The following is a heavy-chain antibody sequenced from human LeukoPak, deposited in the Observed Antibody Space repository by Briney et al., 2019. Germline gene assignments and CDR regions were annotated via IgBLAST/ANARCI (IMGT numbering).Heavy chain of an antibody. D-gene: IGHD5-12*01. V-gene: IGHV4-59*06. Sequence: SETLSLTCTVSGVSIRNYYWSWIRQHPGKGLEWIGYIYYSGSTYYNPSLKSRVTISVDMSKNQFSLKLSSVTAADTAVYYCANSGYDRVKFDNWGQGTLVTVSS. J-gene: IGHJ4*02. CDR3: ANSGYDRVKFDN. CDR1: GVSIRNYY. CDR2: IYYSGST.